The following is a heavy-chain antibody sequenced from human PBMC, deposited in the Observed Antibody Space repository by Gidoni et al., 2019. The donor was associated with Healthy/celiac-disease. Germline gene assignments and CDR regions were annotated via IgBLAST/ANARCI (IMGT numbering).Heavy chain of an antibody. J-gene: IGHJ4*02. V-gene: IGHV4-34*01. D-gene: IGHD3-3*02. Sequence: QVQLQQSRAGLLLPSATLSPTCAVYGGSFSGYYWSWIRQPPGKGLGWIGEINHSGSTNYNPSLKSRITISVETSKSQFSLKLGSETAAGTAVYYGASAFWWGQGTLVTVSS. CDR1: GGSFSGYY. CDR2: INHSGST. CDR3: ASAFW.